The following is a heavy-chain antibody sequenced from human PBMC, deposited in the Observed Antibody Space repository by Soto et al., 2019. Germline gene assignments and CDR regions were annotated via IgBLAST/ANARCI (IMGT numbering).Heavy chain of an antibody. CDR3: ARGRYHRIGYYYYMDV. J-gene: IGHJ6*03. V-gene: IGHV4-59*01. Sequence: SETLSLTCTVSGGSISSYYWSWIRQPPGKGLEWIGYIYYSGSTNYNPSLKSRVTISVDTSKNQFSLKLSSVTAADTAVYYCARGRYHRIGYYYYMDVWGKGTTVTVSS. CDR2: IYYSGST. CDR1: GGSISSYY. D-gene: IGHD2-2*01.